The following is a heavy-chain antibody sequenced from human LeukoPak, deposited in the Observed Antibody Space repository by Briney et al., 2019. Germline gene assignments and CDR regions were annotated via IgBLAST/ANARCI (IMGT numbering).Heavy chain of an antibody. V-gene: IGHV3-7*01. CDR2: IKQDGTET. D-gene: IGHD3-10*01. Sequence: PGGSLRLSCAASGFTFSSYWMHWVRQAPGKGLEWVANIKQDGTETYYDDSVKGRFTISRDNAKKSLYLQMDSLRAEDTAVYYCAKELPTGTDYFDYWGQGTLVIVSS. CDR1: GFTFSSYW. CDR3: AKELPTGTDYFDY. J-gene: IGHJ4*02.